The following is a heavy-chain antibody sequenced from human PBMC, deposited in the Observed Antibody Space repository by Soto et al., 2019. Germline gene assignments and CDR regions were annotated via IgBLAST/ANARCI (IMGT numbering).Heavy chain of an antibody. D-gene: IGHD3-16*01. V-gene: IGHV4-59*01. Sequence: SETLSLTCSVSVGSIRSYYWSWIRQSPEKGLEWIGYFYHSGNSNYNPSLNSRVTISVDTSKNQLSLSLRSVTAADTAVYFCASTLSAELYAYVIGGLDIWGRGTTAT. J-gene: IGHJ6*04. CDR1: VGSIRSYY. CDR2: FYHSGNS. CDR3: ASTLSAELYAYVIGGLDI.